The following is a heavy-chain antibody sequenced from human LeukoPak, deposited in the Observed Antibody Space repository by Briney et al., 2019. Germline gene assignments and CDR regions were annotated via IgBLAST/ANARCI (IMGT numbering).Heavy chain of an antibody. V-gene: IGHV4-30-4*01. CDR1: GDSISSGDHY. CDR2: IHYSGST. CDR3: ARAAADTNSWYYFDY. Sequence: SETLSLTCTVSGDSISSGDHYWSWIRQPPGEGLEWIGYIHYSGSTYYNPSVKSRVIISVAMSKNQFSLSLDSLTAADLAVYYCARAAADTNSWYYFDYWGQGTLVTVSS. J-gene: IGHJ4*02. D-gene: IGHD2/OR15-2a*01.